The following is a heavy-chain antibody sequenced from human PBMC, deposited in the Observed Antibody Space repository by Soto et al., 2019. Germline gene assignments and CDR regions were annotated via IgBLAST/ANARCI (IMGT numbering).Heavy chain of an antibody. J-gene: IGHJ6*02. CDR2: IGTAGDT. Sequence: GGSLRLSCAASGFTFSSYDMHWVRQATGKGLEWVSAIGTAGDTYYPGSVKGRFTISRENAKNSLYLQMNSLRAGDTAVYYCARGFWSGYFPDYYYYGMDVWGQGTTVTVSS. CDR1: GFTFSSYD. D-gene: IGHD3-3*01. V-gene: IGHV3-13*01. CDR3: ARGFWSGYFPDYYYYGMDV.